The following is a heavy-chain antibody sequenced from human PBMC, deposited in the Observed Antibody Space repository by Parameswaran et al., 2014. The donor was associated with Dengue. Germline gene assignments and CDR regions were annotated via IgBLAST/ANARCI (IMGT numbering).Heavy chain of an antibody. J-gene: IGHJ5*02. D-gene: IGHD4-17*01. CDR3: ARDGSGVDYGDYGMNWFDP. CDR2: ISSSSSYI. V-gene: IGHV3-21*03. Sequence: VRQAPGKGLEWVSSISSSSSYIYYADSVKGRFTISRDNAKNSLYLQMNSLRAEDTAVYYCARDGSGVDYGDYGMNWFDPWGQGTPGHRLL.